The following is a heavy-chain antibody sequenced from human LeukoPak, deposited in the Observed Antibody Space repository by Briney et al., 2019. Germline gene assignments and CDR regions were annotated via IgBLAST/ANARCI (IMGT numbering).Heavy chain of an antibody. CDR3: SRYCSSTSCYWLSGAFDI. J-gene: IGHJ3*02. D-gene: IGHD2-2*01. CDR2: INHSGST. Sequence: SETLSLTCAVYGGSFSGYYWSWIRQPPGKGLEWIGEINHSGSTNYNPSLKSRVTISVDTSKNQFSLKLSSVTAADTAVYYCSRYCSSTSCYWLSGAFDIWGQGTMVTVSS. V-gene: IGHV4-34*01. CDR1: GGSFSGYY.